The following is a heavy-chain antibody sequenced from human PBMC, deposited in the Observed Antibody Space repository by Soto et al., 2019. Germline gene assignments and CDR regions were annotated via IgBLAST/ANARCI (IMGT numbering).Heavy chain of an antibody. Sequence: ASVKVSCKASGYTFTSYGISWVRQAPGQGLEWMGWISAYNGNTNYAQKLQGRVTMTTDTSTNTAYMELRSLRSEDTAVYYCATSDYYGSGSSSWGQGTLVTVSS. CDR3: ATSDYYGSGSSS. CDR1: GYTFTSYG. D-gene: IGHD3-10*01. V-gene: IGHV1-18*01. CDR2: ISAYNGNT. J-gene: IGHJ5*02.